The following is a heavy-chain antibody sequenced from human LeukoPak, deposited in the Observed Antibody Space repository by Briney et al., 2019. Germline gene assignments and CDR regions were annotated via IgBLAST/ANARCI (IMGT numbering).Heavy chain of an antibody. D-gene: IGHD3-9*01. CDR2: TYYSGYT. CDR1: RDSISTGGHT. Sequence: SETLSLTCLLSRDSISTGGHTWSWIRQPPGKGLEWIGYTYYSGYTSYNPSLKSRVTISVDTSKNQFSLKLSSVTAADTAVYYCARGVPRYFDYFDYWGQGTLVTVSS. CDR3: ARGVPRYFDYFDY. J-gene: IGHJ4*02. V-gene: IGHV4-30-4*07.